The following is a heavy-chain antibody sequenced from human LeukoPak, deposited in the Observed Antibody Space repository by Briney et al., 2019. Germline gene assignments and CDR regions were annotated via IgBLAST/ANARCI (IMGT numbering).Heavy chain of an antibody. V-gene: IGHV4-38-2*01. J-gene: IGHJ4*02. CDR3: ARRDSSGCNDY. D-gene: IGHD6-19*01. CDR1: GYSISSGYY. Sequence: PSETLSLTCAVSGYSISSGYYWGWIRQPPGKGLGWIGSIYHSGSTYYNPSLKSRSTISRDTSKNHFSLKLSSVTAADTAVYYCARRDSSGCNDYWGQGTLVTVSS. CDR2: IYHSGST.